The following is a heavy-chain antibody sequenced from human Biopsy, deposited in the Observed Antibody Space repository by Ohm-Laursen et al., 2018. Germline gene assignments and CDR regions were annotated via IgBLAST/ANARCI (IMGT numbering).Heavy chain of an antibody. J-gene: IGHJ6*02. Sequence: GSLRLSCAASGFTFSSYAMSWVRQAPGKGLEWVSAIRSTGGSTYYTNSVKGRFTISRDNSKNILFLQVYNLRAEDTAIYYCTKADDFWSPEGYYYYFSGMDVWGQGTTVTVSS. CDR2: IRSTGGST. V-gene: IGHV3-23*01. D-gene: IGHD3-3*01. CDR3: TKADDFWSPEGYYYYFSGMDV. CDR1: GFTFSSYA.